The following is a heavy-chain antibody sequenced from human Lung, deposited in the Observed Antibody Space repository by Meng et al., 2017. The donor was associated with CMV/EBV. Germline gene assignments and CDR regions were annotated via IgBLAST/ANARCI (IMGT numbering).Heavy chain of an antibody. CDR3: AREGLVGDLRYFDL. V-gene: IGHV1-2*02. J-gene: IGHJ2*01. CDR2: MNPKSGGA. Sequence: VQVVYSGAEVKEPGASVKVACKGSGYSFPDYHIPWVRQAPGQGLEWMGWMNPKSGGANYAQKFQGRVTMTRDTSISTAYMELSRLRSDDTAVYYCAREGLVGDLRYFDLWGRGTLVTVSS. CDR1: GYSFPDYH. D-gene: IGHD3-16*01.